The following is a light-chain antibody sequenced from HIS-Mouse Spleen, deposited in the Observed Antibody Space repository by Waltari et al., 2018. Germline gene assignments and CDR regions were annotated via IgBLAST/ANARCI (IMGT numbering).Light chain of an antibody. V-gene: IGLV3-10*01. Sequence: SYELTQPPSVSVSPGQTARITCSGDALQKKYAYWYQQKSGQAPVLVHYEDSKRPSGIPERFSGSSSGTMATLTISGAQVEDEADYYCYSTDSSGNHRVFGGGTKLTVL. CDR3: YSTDSSGNHRV. CDR1: ALQKKY. J-gene: IGLJ2*01. CDR2: EDS.